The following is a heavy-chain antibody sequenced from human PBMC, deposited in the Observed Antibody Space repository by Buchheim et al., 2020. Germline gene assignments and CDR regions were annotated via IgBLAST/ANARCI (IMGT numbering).Heavy chain of an antibody. CDR2: IFPRDSDM. CDR3: VRGSGYCTDTRCYLFDY. Sequence: EVHLVQSGAEVRKPGESLKISCEASGYSFTDYWIGWVRQMPGKGLEWMGLIFPRDSDMRYSPSFQGQGTISADKSISSAYLQWSSLKASDTAMYYCVRGSGYCTDTRCYLFDYWGQGTL. V-gene: IGHV5-51*01. J-gene: IGHJ4*02. D-gene: IGHD2-2*01. CDR1: GYSFTDYW.